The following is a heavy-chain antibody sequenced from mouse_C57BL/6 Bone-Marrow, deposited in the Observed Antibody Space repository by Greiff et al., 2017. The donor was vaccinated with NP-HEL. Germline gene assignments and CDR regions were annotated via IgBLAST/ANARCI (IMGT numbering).Heavy chain of an antibody. V-gene: IGHV14-3*01. CDR2: IDPANGNT. CDR3: ARKGKFYYELYYYALDY. Sequence: VQLQQSVAELVRPGASVKLSCTASGFNIKNTYMHWVKQRPEQGLEWIGRIDPANGNTKYAPKFQGKATITADTSSNTAYLQLSSLTSEDTAIYYCARKGKFYYELYYYALDYWGQGTSVTVSS. J-gene: IGHJ4*01. CDR1: GFNIKNTY. D-gene: IGHD2-4*01.